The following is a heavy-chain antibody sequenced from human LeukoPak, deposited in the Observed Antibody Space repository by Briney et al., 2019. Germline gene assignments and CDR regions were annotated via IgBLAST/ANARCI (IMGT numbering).Heavy chain of an antibody. J-gene: IGHJ4*02. Sequence: PGRSLRLSCAASGFTFSSYGMHWVRQAPGKGLEWVAVISHDGSNKYYADSVKGRFTISRDNSKNTLYLQMNSLRAEDTAVYYCAKDYDYVWGSYRFDYWGQGTLVTVSS. V-gene: IGHV3-30*18. CDR3: AKDYDYVWGSYRFDY. D-gene: IGHD3-16*02. CDR1: GFTFSSYG. CDR2: ISHDGSNK.